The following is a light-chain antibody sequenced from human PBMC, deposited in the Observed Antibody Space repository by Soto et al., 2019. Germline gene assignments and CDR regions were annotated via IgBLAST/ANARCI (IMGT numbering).Light chain of an antibody. CDR3: AVWDDSQNGFFA. J-gene: IGLJ1*01. V-gene: IGLV1-44*01. CDR1: RSNIGSNA. Sequence: QSVLTQPPSASGAPGQRVTISSSGSRSNIGSNAVSWYQQLPGKAPKLLIYDNNQRPSGVPDRFSASKSGTSASLAISGLQSEDEADYYCAVWDDSQNGFFAFGTGTKLTV. CDR2: DNN.